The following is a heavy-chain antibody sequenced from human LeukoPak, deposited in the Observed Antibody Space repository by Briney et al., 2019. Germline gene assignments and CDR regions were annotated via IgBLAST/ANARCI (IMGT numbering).Heavy chain of an antibody. J-gene: IGHJ4*02. Sequence: GGSLRLSCAASGFTFSSYWMSWVRQAPGKGLEWLANIKQDGSEKYYVDSVKGRFTISRDNAKNSLYPQMNSLRAEDTAVYYCARLSFTAFLRYFDYWGQGTLVTVSS. V-gene: IGHV3-7*03. CDR2: IKQDGSEK. CDR3: ARLSFTAFLRYFDY. D-gene: IGHD5-12*01. CDR1: GFTFSSYW.